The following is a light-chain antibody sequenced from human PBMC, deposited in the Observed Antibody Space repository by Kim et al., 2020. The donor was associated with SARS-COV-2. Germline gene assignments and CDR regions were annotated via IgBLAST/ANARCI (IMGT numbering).Light chain of an antibody. CDR2: YDS. J-gene: IGLJ1*01. V-gene: IGLV3-21*04. CDR1: NIGSKS. Sequence: SYELTQPPSVSVAPGKTARITCGGNNIGSKSVHWYQQKPGQAPVLVIYYDSDRPSGIPERFSGSNSGNTATLTISRVEAGDEADYYCQVWDSSCDYVFGTGTKVTVL. CDR3: QVWDSSCDYV.